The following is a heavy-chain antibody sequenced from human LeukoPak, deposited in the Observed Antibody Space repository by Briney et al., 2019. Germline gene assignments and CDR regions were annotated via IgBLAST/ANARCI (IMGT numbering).Heavy chain of an antibody. J-gene: IGHJ6*03. CDR3: ARLSPLEAAQGYYMDV. D-gene: IGHD5-24*01. V-gene: IGHV4-39*01. Sequence: SETLSLTCTVSGGSISSSSYYWGWIRQPPGKGLEWIGSIYYSGSTYYNPSLKSRVTISVDTSKNQFSLKLSSVTAADTAVYYCARLSPLEAAQGYYMDVWGKGTTVTVSS. CDR2: IYYSGST. CDR1: GGSISSSSYY.